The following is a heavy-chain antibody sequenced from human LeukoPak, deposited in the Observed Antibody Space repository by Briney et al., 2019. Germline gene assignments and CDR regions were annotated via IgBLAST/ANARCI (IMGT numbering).Heavy chain of an antibody. CDR2: ISAYNGNT. CDR1: GYTFTSYG. J-gene: IGHJ4*02. CDR3: ASEDYYDSSGYYYELEFDY. Sequence: ASVKVSCKASGYTFTSYGISWVRQAPGQGLEWMGWISAYNGNTNYAQKLQGRVTMTTDTSTSTAYMELRSLRSDDTAVYYCASEDYYDSSGYYYELEFDYWGQGTLVTVSS. V-gene: IGHV1-18*01. D-gene: IGHD3-22*01.